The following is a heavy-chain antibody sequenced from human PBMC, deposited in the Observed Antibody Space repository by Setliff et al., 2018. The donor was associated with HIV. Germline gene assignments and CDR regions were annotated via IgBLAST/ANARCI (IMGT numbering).Heavy chain of an antibody. V-gene: IGHV3-30*15. Sequence: PGGSLRLSCAASGFTFSDFAMHRVRQAPGKGLEWVAFISYDGSYIYYADSMKGRFTISRDNSASTAHMELSSLRSEDTAVYYCVRDRFTWAYCGGACGWFDPWGQGTLVTV. J-gene: IGHJ5*02. D-gene: IGHD2-21*02. CDR2: ISYDGSYI. CDR1: GFTFSDFA. CDR3: VRDRFTWAYCGGACGWFDP.